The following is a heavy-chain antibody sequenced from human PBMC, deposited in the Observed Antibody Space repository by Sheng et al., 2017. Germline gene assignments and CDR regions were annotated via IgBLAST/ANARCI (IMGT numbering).Heavy chain of an antibody. D-gene: IGHD2-15*01. V-gene: IGHV4-39*01. CDR3: FVVVVSAPEKWFDP. J-gene: IGHJ5*02. CDR1: GGSISSKNDY. CDR2: IYYSGTT. Sequence: QLQLQDSGPGLVKPSETLSLTCTVSGGSISSKNDYLGWVRQPPGRGLEWVGSIYYSGTTYSSPRLSTVESPYPQTRPRKQFSLNLRSVTAADTAVYYCFVVVVSAPEKWFDPWGQGTLVTVSS.